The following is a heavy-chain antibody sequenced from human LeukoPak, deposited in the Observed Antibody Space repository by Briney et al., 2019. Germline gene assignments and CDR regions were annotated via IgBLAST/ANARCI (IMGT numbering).Heavy chain of an antibody. CDR2: FDPEDGET. J-gene: IGHJ4*02. D-gene: IGHD3-22*01. CDR3: ASGRYDSSGYFLY. Sequence: ASVKVSCKVSGYTLTELSMHWVRQAPGKGLEWMGGFDPEDGETIYAQKFQGRVTITRDMSTSTVYMELTSLSSEDTAVYYCASGRYDSSGYFLYWGQGTLVTVSS. V-gene: IGHV1-24*01. CDR1: GYTLTELS.